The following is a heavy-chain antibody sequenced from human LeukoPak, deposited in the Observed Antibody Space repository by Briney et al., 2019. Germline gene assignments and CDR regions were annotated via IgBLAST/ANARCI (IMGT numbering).Heavy chain of an antibody. CDR3: ARDPRTMIVVVIPGYIDV. CDR2: ISWNSGSI. D-gene: IGHD3-22*01. Sequence: GGSLRLSCAASGFTFDDYAMYCVRHAPGKGLEWVSGISWNSGSIGYADSVKGRFTISRDNSKNTLYLQMNSLRAEDTAVYYCARDPRTMIVVVIPGYIDVWGKGTTVTVSS. V-gene: IGHV3-9*01. CDR1: GFTFDDYA. J-gene: IGHJ6*03.